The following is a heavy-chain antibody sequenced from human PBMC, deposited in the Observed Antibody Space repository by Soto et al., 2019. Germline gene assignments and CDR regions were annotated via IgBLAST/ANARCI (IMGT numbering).Heavy chain of an antibody. J-gene: IGHJ5*02. Sequence: SETLSLTCTVSGGSISSSSFYWAWIRQPPGEGLEWIGSIYHTGNAYYNPSLKSRVTISVDTSKNQFSLKLTSVTAADAALYYCARDFFDSSDYTTNWFDPWGQGTLVTVSS. V-gene: IGHV4-39*01. CDR1: GGSISSSSFY. CDR2: IYHTGNA. D-gene: IGHD3-22*01. CDR3: ARDFFDSSDYTTNWFDP.